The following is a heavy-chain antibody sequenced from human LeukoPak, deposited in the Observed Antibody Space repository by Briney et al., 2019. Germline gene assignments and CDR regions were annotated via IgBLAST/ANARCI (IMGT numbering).Heavy chain of an antibody. V-gene: IGHV3-48*03. CDR3: ASYYGSGSYTFDY. D-gene: IGHD3-10*01. Sequence: GGSLRLSCAASGFTFSSYEMNWVRQAPGKGVEWVSYISSSGSTIYYADSVKGRFTISRDNAKNSLYLQMNSLRAEDTAVYYCASYYGSGSYTFDYWGQGTLVTVSP. J-gene: IGHJ4*02. CDR2: ISSSGSTI. CDR1: GFTFSSYE.